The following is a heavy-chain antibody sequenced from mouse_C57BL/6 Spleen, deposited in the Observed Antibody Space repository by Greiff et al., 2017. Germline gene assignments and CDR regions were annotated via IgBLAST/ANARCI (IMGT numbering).Heavy chain of an antibody. Sequence: EVKLMESGGGLVKPGGSLKLSCAASGFTFSDYGMHWVRQAPEKGLEWVAYISSGSSTIYYADTVKGRFTISRDNAKNTLFLQMTSLRSEDTAMYYCAKSRYAMDYWGQGTSVTVSS. CDR2: ISSGSSTI. V-gene: IGHV5-17*01. J-gene: IGHJ4*01. CDR1: GFTFSDYG. CDR3: AKSRYAMDY.